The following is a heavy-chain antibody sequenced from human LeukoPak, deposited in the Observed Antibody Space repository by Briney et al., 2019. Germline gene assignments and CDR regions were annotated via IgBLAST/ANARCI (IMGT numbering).Heavy chain of an antibody. CDR2: FGSSSSSI. Sequence: PGGSLRLSCSASGFTLSSYSMNWVRQAPGKGLEWVSSFGSSSSSIYYADSVKGRFTISRDNAGNSLYLQMNSLRAQDTAVYYCAREVAEGFDYWGQGTLVTVSS. V-gene: IGHV3-21*01. CDR1: GFTLSSYS. J-gene: IGHJ4*02. CDR3: AREVAEGFDY.